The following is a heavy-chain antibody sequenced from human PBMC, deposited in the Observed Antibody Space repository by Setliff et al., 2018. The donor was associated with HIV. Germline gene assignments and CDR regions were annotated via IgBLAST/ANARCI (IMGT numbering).Heavy chain of an antibody. CDR1: GGSFRGNY. Sequence: KPSETLSLTFAIYGGSFRGNYWSWIRQPPGKGLEWIGEINHSGTTNHNPFLKSRVTRSVDTSKKQSSLKVNSVPAADSAIYYCAATYCRGGGRDCPQIYAYWGQGSLVTVSS. CDR3: AATYCRGGGRDCPQIYAY. D-gene: IGHD2-15*01. J-gene: IGHJ4*02. V-gene: IGHV4-34*01. CDR2: INHSGTT.